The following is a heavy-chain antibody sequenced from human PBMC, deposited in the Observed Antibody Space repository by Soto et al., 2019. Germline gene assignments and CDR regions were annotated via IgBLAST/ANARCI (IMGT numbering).Heavy chain of an antibody. V-gene: IGHV1-2*06. D-gene: IGHD5-12*01. CDR2: INPNSVGT. CDR1: GYTFTGDY. CDR3: ATWHLREHAYDI. Sequence: XSVKVSCQASGYTFTGDYMHWGRQAPGQGLEWMGRINPNSVGTNYAQKFQGRVTMTRDTSISTAYMELSRLRPEDTALYFCATWHLREHAYDIWGQGTMVTVSS. J-gene: IGHJ3*02.